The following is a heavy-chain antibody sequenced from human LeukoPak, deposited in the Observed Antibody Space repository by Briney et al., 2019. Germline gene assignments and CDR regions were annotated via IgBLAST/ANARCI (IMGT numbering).Heavy chain of an antibody. Sequence: SETLSLTCTASGYSISSGYYWGWIRQPPGKGLEWIGSIYHSGSTYYNPSLKSRVTISVDTSKNQFSLKLSSVTAADTAVYYCARAYGSGSYSPYNWFDPWGQGTLVTVSS. V-gene: IGHV4-38-2*02. J-gene: IGHJ5*02. CDR2: IYHSGST. CDR3: ARAYGSGSYSPYNWFDP. CDR1: GYSISSGYY. D-gene: IGHD3-10*01.